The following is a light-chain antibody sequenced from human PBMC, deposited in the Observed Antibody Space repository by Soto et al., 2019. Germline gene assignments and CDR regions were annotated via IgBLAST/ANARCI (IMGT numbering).Light chain of an antibody. V-gene: IGKV1-33*01. CDR1: QDISNY. CDR3: QQYTRAPIT. Sequence: DIQMTQSPSSLSASVGDRVTITCQASQDISNYLNWYQQKPGKAPKLLIYDASNLETGVPSRFSGSGSGTDFTFTISSLQAEDIATYYCQQYTRAPITFGQGTRLEIK. CDR2: DAS. J-gene: IGKJ5*01.